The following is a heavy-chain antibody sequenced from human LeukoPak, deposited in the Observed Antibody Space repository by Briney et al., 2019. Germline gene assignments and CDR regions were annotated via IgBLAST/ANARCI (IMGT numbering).Heavy chain of an antibody. D-gene: IGHD3-22*01. CDR3: ANQITYYYDSSVYRAFDI. Sequence: ASVKVSCKASGYTFTGYYMHWVRQAPGQGLEWMGRINPNSGGTNYAQKFQGRVTMTRDTSISTAYMELSRLRSDDTAVYYCANQITYYYDSSVYRAFDIWGQGTLVTVSS. CDR2: INPNSGGT. CDR1: GYTFTGYY. J-gene: IGHJ3*02. V-gene: IGHV1-2*06.